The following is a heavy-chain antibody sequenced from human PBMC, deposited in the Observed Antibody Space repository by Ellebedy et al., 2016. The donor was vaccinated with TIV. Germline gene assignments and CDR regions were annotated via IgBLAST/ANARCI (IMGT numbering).Heavy chain of an antibody. D-gene: IGHD5-18*01. CDR2: IIPFFGTA. CDR3: ARARNSYGPNYGMDV. Sequence: AASVKVSCKASGGSFNNYAFNWVRQAPGQGLEWMGGIIPFFGTANYAQNFQGRVTITADESTSTGYMELSSLRSEDTAVYYCARARNSYGPNYGMDVWGQGTTVTVSS. CDR1: GGSFNNYA. J-gene: IGHJ6*02. V-gene: IGHV1-69*13.